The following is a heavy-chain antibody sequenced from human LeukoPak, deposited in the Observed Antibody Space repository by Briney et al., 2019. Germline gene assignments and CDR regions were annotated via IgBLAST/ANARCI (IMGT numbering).Heavy chain of an antibody. D-gene: IGHD6-6*01. CDR2: IYYSGST. J-gene: IGHJ4*02. V-gene: IGHV4-39*01. Sequence: PSETLSLTCTVSGGSISSSSYYWGWIRQPPGKGLEWIGSIYYSGSTYYNPSLKSRVTISVDTSKNQFSLKRSSVTAADTAVYYGARLSGRIAARYLDYWGQGTLVTVSS. CDR1: GGSISSSSYY. CDR3: ARLSGRIAARYLDY.